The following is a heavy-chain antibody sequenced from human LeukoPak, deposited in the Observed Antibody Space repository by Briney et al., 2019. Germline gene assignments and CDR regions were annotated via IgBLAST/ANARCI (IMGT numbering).Heavy chain of an antibody. CDR2: IYYSGST. CDR3: ARAPRRRMFDP. CDR1: GGSISSSSYY. Sequence: SETLSLTRTVSGGSISSSSYYWGWIRQPPGKGLEWIGSIYYSGSTYYNPSLKSRVTISVDRSKNQFSLKLSSVTAADTAVYYCARAPRRRMFDPWGQGTLVTVSS. V-gene: IGHV4-39*07. J-gene: IGHJ5*02.